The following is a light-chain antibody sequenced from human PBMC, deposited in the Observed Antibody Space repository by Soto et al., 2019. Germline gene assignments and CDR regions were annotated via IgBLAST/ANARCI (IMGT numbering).Light chain of an antibody. CDR1: SSNLGDNT. J-gene: IGLJ1*01. V-gene: IGLV1-44*01. CDR3: AAWDASLNGYV. Sequence: QSVLTQPLSASGTPGQRVTISCSTSSSNLGDNTVNWYQQVPGTAPKLLIYNYDQRPSGVPDRFSGSKSGTSASLAISGLQSEDEADYYCAAWDASLNGYVFGTGTKLTVL. CDR2: NYD.